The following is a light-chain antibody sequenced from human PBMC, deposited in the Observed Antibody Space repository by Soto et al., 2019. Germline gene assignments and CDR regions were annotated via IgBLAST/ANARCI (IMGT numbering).Light chain of an antibody. Sequence: IVLTQSPGTLSLSPGERATVSCRASQSIYSNFLAWYQQKPGQAPRPLIYGASSRATGIPVRFSGSGSGTDFTLTIRRLEPEDFAVYYCQQYTGSPWTFGQGTKVEIK. CDR3: QQYTGSPWT. CDR1: QSIYSNF. J-gene: IGKJ1*01. V-gene: IGKV3-20*01. CDR2: GAS.